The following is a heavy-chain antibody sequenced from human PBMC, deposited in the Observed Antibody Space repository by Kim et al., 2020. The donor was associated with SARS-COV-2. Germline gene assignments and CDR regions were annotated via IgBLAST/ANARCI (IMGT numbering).Heavy chain of an antibody. CDR2: GSEQ. V-gene: IGHV3-7*01. CDR3: ASGGWIDY. J-gene: IGHJ4*02. D-gene: IGHD1-26*01. Sequence: GSEQYYVDSVKGQFTASRDNTKKSLYLQMDSLRAEDTAVYYCASGGWIDYLGQGTLVTVSS.